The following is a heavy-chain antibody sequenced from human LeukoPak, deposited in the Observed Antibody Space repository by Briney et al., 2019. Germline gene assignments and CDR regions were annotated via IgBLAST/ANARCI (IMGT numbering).Heavy chain of an antibody. D-gene: IGHD6-13*01. CDR3: ARAGIAAAGTVDY. J-gene: IGHJ4*02. Sequence: SETLSLTCTVSGGSISSYYWNWIRQPPGKGLEWIGYIYYSGSTNYNPSLKSRVTISVDTSKNQFSLKLSSVTAADTAVYYCARAGIAAAGTVDYWGQGTLVTVSS. V-gene: IGHV4-59*01. CDR1: GGSISSYY. CDR2: IYYSGST.